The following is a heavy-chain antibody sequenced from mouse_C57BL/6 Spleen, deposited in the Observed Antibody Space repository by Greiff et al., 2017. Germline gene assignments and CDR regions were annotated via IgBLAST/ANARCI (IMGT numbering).Heavy chain of an antibody. CDR3: ARKGYDYAMDY. J-gene: IGHJ4*01. CDR1: GFSLTSYG. D-gene: IGHD2-2*01. Sequence: QVQLKESGPGLVQPSQCLSLTCTVSGFSLTSYGVHWVRQSPGKGLEWLGVIWSGGSTDDNAAFISRLSISKDNSKSQVFFKMNSLQADDTAIYYCARKGYDYAMDYWGQGTSVTVSS. CDR2: IWSGGST. V-gene: IGHV2-2*01.